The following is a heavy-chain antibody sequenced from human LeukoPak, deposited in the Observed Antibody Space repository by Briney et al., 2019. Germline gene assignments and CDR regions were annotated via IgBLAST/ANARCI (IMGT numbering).Heavy chain of an antibody. CDR2: ISSSSSYI. CDR3: ASFDNWNDGFDP. V-gene: IGHV3-21*01. CDR1: GFTFSSYS. Sequence: GGSLRPSCAASGFTFSSYSMNWVRQAPGKGLEWASSISSSSSYIYYADSVKGRFTISRDNAKNSLYLQMNSLRAEDTAVYYCASFDNWNDGFDPWGQGTLVTVSS. D-gene: IGHD1-20*01. J-gene: IGHJ5*02.